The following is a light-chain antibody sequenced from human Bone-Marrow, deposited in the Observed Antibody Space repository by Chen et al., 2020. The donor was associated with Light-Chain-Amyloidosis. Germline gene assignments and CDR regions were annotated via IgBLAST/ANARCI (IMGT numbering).Light chain of an antibody. CDR3: QQYGNSPWT. J-gene: IGKJ1*01. V-gene: IGKV3-20*01. CDR1: QSVSSSY. Sequence: EIVLTQSPGTLSLSPGERATLSCRASQSVSSSYLAWYQQKPGQAPRLLIYGASRRATGIPDVFSGSGSGTDFTLTISRLEPEDFAVYYCQQYGNSPWTFGQGTKVEIK. CDR2: GAS.